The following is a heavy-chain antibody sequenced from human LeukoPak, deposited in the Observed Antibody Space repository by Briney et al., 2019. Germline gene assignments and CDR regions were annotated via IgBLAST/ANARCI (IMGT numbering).Heavy chain of an antibody. CDR2: IYYSGST. Sequence: PSETLSLTCTVSGGSISSYYWSWIRQPPGKGLEWIGYIYYSGSTNYNPSLKSRVTISLNTSKNQFSLKLSSVTAADTAVYYCARGKGSVAFDIWGQGTMVTVSS. CDR1: GGSISSYY. V-gene: IGHV4-59*01. CDR3: ARGKGSVAFDI. J-gene: IGHJ3*02.